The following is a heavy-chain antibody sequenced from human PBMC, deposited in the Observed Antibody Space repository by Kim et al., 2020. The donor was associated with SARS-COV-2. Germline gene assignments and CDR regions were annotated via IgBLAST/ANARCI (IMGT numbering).Heavy chain of an antibody. CDR3: AKGERITMIVVVSGFDY. Sequence: GGSLRLSCAASGFTFSSYAMSWVRQAPGKGLEWVSAISGSGGSTYYADSVKGRVTISRDNSKNTLYLQMNSLRAEDTAVYYCAKGERITMIVVVSGFDYWGQGTLVTVSS. V-gene: IGHV3-23*01. CDR1: GFTFSSYA. J-gene: IGHJ4*02. CDR2: ISGSGGST. D-gene: IGHD3-22*01.